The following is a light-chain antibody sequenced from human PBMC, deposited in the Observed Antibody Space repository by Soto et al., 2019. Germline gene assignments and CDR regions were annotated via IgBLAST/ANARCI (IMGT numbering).Light chain of an antibody. CDR3: AAWDDSLNGWV. Sequence: QSVLTQEPSASGTPGQRVTISCSGSSSNIGSNSVTWYLQLPGTAPKLLIYTNSQRPSGVPDRFSGSKSGTSASLAISGLQSEDEADYYCAAWDDSLNGWVFGGGTKLTVL. CDR1: SSNIGSNS. CDR2: TNS. J-gene: IGLJ3*02. V-gene: IGLV1-44*01.